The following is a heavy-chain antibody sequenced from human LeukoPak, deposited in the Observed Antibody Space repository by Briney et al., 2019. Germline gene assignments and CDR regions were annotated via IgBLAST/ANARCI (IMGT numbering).Heavy chain of an antibody. V-gene: IGHV4-30-2*01. Sequence: SETLSLTCAVSGGSISSGGYSWSWIRQPPGKGLEWIGYIYHSGSTYYNPSLKSRVTISVDKSKNQFSLKLSSVTAADTAVYYCARVGIAAAGSYYGMDVWGQGTTVTVSS. D-gene: IGHD6-13*01. J-gene: IGHJ6*02. CDR3: ARVGIAAAGSYYGMDV. CDR2: IYHSGST. CDR1: GGSISSGGYS.